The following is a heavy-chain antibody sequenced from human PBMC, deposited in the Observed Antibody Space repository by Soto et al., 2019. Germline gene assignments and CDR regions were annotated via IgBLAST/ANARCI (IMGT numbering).Heavy chain of an antibody. V-gene: IGHV1-69*01. J-gene: IGHJ4*02. CDR3: ARQIFAADY. D-gene: IGHD3-9*01. CDR2: INPMFNST. Sequence: QVQLVQSGAEVKKPGSSVKVSCEAPGGTFDHAAITWVRQAPGQGLEWVGGINPMFNSTHYAQKFQGRVTITADAVTSTAFMELRGLTSDDTAVYYCARQIFAADYWGQGNLLVVSS. CDR1: GGTFDHAA.